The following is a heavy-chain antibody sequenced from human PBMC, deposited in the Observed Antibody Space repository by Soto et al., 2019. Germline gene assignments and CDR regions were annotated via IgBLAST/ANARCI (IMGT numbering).Heavy chain of an antibody. CDR3: ALLTPDYGDPA. CDR2: IYHSGST. CDR1: GGSISSGGYS. J-gene: IGHJ4*02. V-gene: IGHV4-30-2*01. Sequence: SETLSLTCAVSGGSISSGGYSWSWIRQPPGKGLEWIGYIYHSGSTYYNPSLKSRVTISVDRPKNQFSLKLSSVTAADTAVYYCALLTPDYGDPAWGQGTLVTVS. D-gene: IGHD4-17*01.